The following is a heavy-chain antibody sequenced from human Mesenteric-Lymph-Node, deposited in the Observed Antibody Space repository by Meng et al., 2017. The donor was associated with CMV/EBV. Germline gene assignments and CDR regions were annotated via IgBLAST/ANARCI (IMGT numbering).Heavy chain of an antibody. D-gene: IGHD2-2*01. CDR3: ATRPGKIRPTSGHYYYGMDV. V-gene: IGHV1-18*01. CDR1: GYTFSNYD. Sequence: ASVKVSCKASGYTFSNYDITWLRQAPGQGLEWMGWISAYNGNTNYSQRFQGRVTMTEDTSTDTAYMELSSLRSEDTAVYYCATRPGKIRPTSGHYYYGMDVWGQGTTVTVSS. J-gene: IGHJ6*02. CDR2: ISAYNGNT.